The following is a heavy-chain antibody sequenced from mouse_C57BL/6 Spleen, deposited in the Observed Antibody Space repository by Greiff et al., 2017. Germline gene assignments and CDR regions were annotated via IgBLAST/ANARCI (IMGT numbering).Heavy chain of an antibody. CDR2: ISSGSSTI. D-gene: IGHD1-1*01. CDR3: ARKAYGSSSYFDY. CDR1: GFTFSDYG. V-gene: IGHV5-17*01. Sequence: EVKLVESGGGLVKPGGSLKLSCAASGFTFSDYGMHWVRQAPEKGLEWVAYISSGSSTIYYADTVKGRFTISRDNAKNTLFLQMTSLRSEDTAMYYCARKAYGSSSYFDYWGQGTTLTVSS. J-gene: IGHJ2*01.